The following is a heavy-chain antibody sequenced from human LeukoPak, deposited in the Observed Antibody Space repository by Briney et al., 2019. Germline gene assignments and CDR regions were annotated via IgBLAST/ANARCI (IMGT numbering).Heavy chain of an antibody. CDR3: AKFKKGAAGTSHYYYYMDV. CDR2: ISGSGGST. J-gene: IGHJ6*03. Sequence: GGSVRLSCAAYGFTFSSYAMSWVRQAPGKGLEWVSAISGSGGSTYYADSVKGRFTISRDNSKNTLYLQMNSLRAEDTAVYYCAKFKKGAAGTSHYYYYMDVWGKGTTVTVSS. V-gene: IGHV3-23*01. CDR1: GFTFSSYA. D-gene: IGHD6-13*01.